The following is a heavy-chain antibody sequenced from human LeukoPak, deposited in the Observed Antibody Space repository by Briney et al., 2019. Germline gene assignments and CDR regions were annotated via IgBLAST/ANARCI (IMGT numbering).Heavy chain of an antibody. J-gene: IGHJ4*02. V-gene: IGHV3-20*04. CDR1: GFTFDDYG. CDR2: INWNGGST. CDR3: AKGMTTVTSSPFDY. D-gene: IGHD4-11*01. Sequence: GGSLRLSCAASGFTFDDYGISWIRQAPGKGLEWVSGINWNGGSTGYADSVKGRFTISRDNAKNSLYLQMNSLRAEDMALYYCAKGMTTVTSSPFDYWGQGTLVTVSP.